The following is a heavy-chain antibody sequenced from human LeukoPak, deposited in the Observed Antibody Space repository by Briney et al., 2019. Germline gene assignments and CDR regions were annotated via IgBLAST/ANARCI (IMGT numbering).Heavy chain of an antibody. J-gene: IGHJ4*02. Sequence: SETLSLTCTVSGGSISSGDYYWSWIRQPPGKGLEWIGYIYYTGITDYNPSLKTRVTISVDTSKNQFSLTLRSVTAADTAVYYCARHKYYYGSSGSIFDYWGQGTLVTVSS. CDR2: IYYTGIT. V-gene: IGHV4-30-4*08. CDR3: ARHKYYYGSSGSIFDY. CDR1: GGSISSGDYY. D-gene: IGHD3-22*01.